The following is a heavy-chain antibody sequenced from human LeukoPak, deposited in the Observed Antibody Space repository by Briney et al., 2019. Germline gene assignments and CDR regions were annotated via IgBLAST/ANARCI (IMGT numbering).Heavy chain of an antibody. J-gene: IGHJ6*03. CDR3: ARFKNRNYYYYMDV. CDR1: GGSFSGYY. D-gene: IGHD1-14*01. Sequence: PSETLSLTCAVYGGSFSGYYWSWIRQPPGKGLEWIGEINHNGSTNYNPSLKSRVTISVDTSKNQFSLKLSSVTAADTAVYYCARFKNRNYYYYMDVWGKGTTVTVSS. V-gene: IGHV4-34*01. CDR2: INHNGST.